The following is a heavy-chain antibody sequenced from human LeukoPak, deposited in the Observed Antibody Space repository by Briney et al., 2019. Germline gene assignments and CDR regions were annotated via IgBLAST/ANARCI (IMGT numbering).Heavy chain of an antibody. D-gene: IGHD3-3*01. V-gene: IGHV1-58*02. CDR3: AGGKGDFWSGYNAFDI. J-gene: IGHJ3*02. Sequence: GASVKVSCKASGFTFTSSAMQWVRQARGQRLEWIGWIVVGSGNTNYAQKFQERVTITRDMSTSTAYMELSSLRSEGTAVYYCAGGKGDFWSGYNAFDIWGQGTMVTVSS. CDR2: IVVGSGNT. CDR1: GFTFTSSA.